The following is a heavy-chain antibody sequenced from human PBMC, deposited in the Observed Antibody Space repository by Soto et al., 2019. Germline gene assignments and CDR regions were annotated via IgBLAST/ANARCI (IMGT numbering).Heavy chain of an antibody. CDR2: IIPMFGIT. V-gene: IGHV1-69*12. D-gene: IGHD4-17*01. CDR1: GGTFSSYG. Sequence: QVQLVQSGAEVKKPGSSLKVSCQVSGGTFSSYGFTWVRQAPGQGLEWMGGIIPMFGITNFTQKFQDRMTLSAAASASTAYMQSKGVGSDDTAIYFGASDRRDGLVNGGPGTLLTVSS. CDR3: ASDRRDGLVN. J-gene: IGHJ4*02.